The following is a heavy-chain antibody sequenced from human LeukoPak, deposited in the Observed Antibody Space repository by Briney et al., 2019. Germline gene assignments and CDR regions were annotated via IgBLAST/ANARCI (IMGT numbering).Heavy chain of an antibody. CDR3: ARATPGYYDSSGWPY. CDR1: GGTFSSYA. CDR2: ISAYNGNT. J-gene: IGHJ4*02. V-gene: IGHV1-18*01. D-gene: IGHD3-22*01. Sequence: APVKVSCKASGGTFSSYAISWVRQAPGQGLEWMGWISAYNGNTNFAQKLQGRVTMTTDTSTSTAYMELRSLRSDDTAVYYCARATPGYYDSSGWPYWGQGTLVTVSS.